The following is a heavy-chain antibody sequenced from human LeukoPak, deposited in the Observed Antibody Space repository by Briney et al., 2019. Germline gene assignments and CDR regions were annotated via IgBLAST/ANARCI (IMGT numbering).Heavy chain of an antibody. CDR3: ARVAGAAGTRGLFDY. J-gene: IGHJ4*02. Sequence: PSETLSLTCTVSGYSISSGYYWGWIRQPPGKGLEWIGTIYHSGSTYYNPSLKSRVTISVDTSKNQFSLKLSSVTAADTAVYYCARVAGAAGTRGLFDYWGQGTLVTVSS. V-gene: IGHV4-38-2*02. D-gene: IGHD6-13*01. CDR1: GYSISSGYY. CDR2: IYHSGST.